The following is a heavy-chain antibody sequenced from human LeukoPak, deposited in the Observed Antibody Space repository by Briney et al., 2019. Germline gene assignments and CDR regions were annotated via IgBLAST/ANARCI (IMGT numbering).Heavy chain of an antibody. CDR1: IDSFSNCY. D-gene: IGHD5-24*01. CDR2: VNESGGT. V-gene: IGHV4-34*01. Sequence: SETLSLTCAVYIDSFSNCYWNWIRLTPAKGKEWIGEVNESGGTNISPSLRSRVILSVDTSKNQFSLKLISVTVADTAIYYCARGQGATVLQVGKNWFDPWGQGTRVTVSS. J-gene: IGHJ5*02. CDR3: ARGQGATVLQVGKNWFDP.